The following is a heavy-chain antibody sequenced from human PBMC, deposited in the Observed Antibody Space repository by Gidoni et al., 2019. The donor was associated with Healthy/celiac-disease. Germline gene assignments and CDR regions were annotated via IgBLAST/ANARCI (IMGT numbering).Heavy chain of an antibody. CDR1: GDSFTSYG. J-gene: IGHJ6*02. D-gene: IGHD1-1*01. Sequence: EVQLGQYGAEVKKRGEPLRILCKGSGDSFTSYGISWVRQMPGKGLEWMGRIDPNDSYTNYSPSFQGHVTISADKSISTAYLQWGSLKASDTAMYYCARQAVERGMDVWGQGTTVTVSS. CDR2: IDPNDSYT. CDR3: ARQAVERGMDV. V-gene: IGHV5-10-1*03.